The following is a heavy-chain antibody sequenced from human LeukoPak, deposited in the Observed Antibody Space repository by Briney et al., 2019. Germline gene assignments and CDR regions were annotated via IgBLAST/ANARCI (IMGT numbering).Heavy chain of an antibody. Sequence: NTSETLSLTCAVSGGSISSGGYSWSWIRQPPGKGLEWIGYIHHSGSTNYNPSLKSRVTISVDTSKNQFSLKLSSVTAADTAVYYCARGEVYYYDSSGYYWEWGQGTLVTVSS. V-gene: IGHV4-30-2*01. CDR1: GGSISSGGYS. CDR2: IHHSGST. CDR3: ARGEVYYYDSSGYYWE. D-gene: IGHD3-22*01. J-gene: IGHJ4*02.